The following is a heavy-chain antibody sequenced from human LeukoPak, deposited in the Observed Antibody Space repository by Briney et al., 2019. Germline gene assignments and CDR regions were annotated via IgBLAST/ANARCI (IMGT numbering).Heavy chain of an antibody. V-gene: IGHV3-21*01. J-gene: IGHJ4*02. CDR1: GFTFSSYS. D-gene: IGHD4-11*01. CDR3: AKDLPYSLEGYFDY. Sequence: GGSLRLSCAASGFTFSSYSMNWVRQAPGKGLEWVSSISSSSSYIYYADSVKGRFTISRDNAKNSLYLQMNSLRTEDTAVYYCAKDLPYSLEGYFDYWGQGTLVTVSS. CDR2: ISSSSSYI.